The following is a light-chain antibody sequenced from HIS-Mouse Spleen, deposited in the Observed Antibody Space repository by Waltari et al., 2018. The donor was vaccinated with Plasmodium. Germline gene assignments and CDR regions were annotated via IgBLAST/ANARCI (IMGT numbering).Light chain of an antibody. CDR2: EGI. Sequence: QSALTQPASVSGSPGQSITISCTGTSSAVGSYNLVSWYQQHPGKAPKGMIYEGINRPSGVSNRFSGSKSGNTASVTISGLQAEDEADYYCCSYAGSRMVFGGGTKLTVL. CDR1: SSAVGSYNL. V-gene: IGLV2-23*01. CDR3: CSYAGSRMV. J-gene: IGLJ2*01.